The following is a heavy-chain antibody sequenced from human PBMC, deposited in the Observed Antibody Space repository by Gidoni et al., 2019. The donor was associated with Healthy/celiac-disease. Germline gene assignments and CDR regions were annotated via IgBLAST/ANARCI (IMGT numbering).Heavy chain of an antibody. CDR2: IKSKTDGGTT. CDR1: GFTFSNAW. D-gene: IGHD4-17*01. J-gene: IGHJ3*02. CDR3: ITEDGYGDYQGAFDI. Sequence: EVQLVESGGGLVKPGGSLRLSCAASGFTFSNAWMNWVRQAPGKGLEWVGRIKSKTDGGTTDYAAPVKGRFTISRDDSKNTLYLQMNSLKAEDTAVYYCITEDGYGDYQGAFDIWGQGTMVTVSS. V-gene: IGHV3-15*07.